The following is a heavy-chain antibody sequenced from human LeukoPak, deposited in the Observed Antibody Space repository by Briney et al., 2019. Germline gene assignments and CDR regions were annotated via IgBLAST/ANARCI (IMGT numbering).Heavy chain of an antibody. CDR3: ARVLSYAYSAFDI. CDR1: GFTFSSYW. CDR2: IKQDGSEK. D-gene: IGHD2-2*01. Sequence: GGSLRLSCAASGFTFSSYWMSWVRQAPGKGLEWVANIKQDGSEKYYVDSVKGRFTISRDNAKNSLYLQMNSLRAEDTAVYYCARVLSYAYSAFDIWGQGTMVTVSS. J-gene: IGHJ3*02. V-gene: IGHV3-7*01.